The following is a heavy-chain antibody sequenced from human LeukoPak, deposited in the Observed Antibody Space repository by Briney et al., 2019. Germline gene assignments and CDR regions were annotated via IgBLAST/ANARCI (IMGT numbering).Heavy chain of an antibody. CDR1: GGSISSYY. J-gene: IGHJ4*02. D-gene: IGHD3-3*01. Sequence: SETLSLTCTVSGGSISSYYWSWIRQPPGKGLEWIGYIYYSGSTNYNPSLKSRVTISVDTSKNQFARKLVSGTAADTAGDYGARAATLFYWGEGRLVAVSS. CDR2: IYYSGST. CDR3: ARAATLFY. V-gene: IGHV4-59*12.